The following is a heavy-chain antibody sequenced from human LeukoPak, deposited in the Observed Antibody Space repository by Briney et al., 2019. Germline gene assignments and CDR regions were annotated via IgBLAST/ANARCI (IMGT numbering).Heavy chain of an antibody. CDR1: GFTFSSYA. V-gene: IGHV3-23*01. Sequence: GGSLRLSCAASGFTFSSYAMSWVRQAPGKGLEWVSAISGSGGSTYYADSAKGRFTISRDNSKHTLYLQMTSLRAEDTAVYYCAKDPALKSSSGYYYFDYWGQGTLVTVSS. D-gene: IGHD3-22*01. J-gene: IGHJ4*02. CDR2: ISGSGGST. CDR3: AKDPALKSSSGYYYFDY.